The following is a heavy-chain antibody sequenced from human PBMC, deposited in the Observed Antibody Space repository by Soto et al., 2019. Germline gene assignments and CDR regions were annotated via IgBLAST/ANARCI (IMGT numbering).Heavy chain of an antibody. Sequence: GASVKVSCKASGGTFSSYAISWVRQAPGQGLEWMGGIIPIFGTANYAQKFQGRVTITADKSTSTAYMELSSLRSEDTAVYYCARGARGIFGVRPMYYFDYWGQGTLVTVSS. D-gene: IGHD3-3*01. CDR1: GGTFSSYA. V-gene: IGHV1-69*06. J-gene: IGHJ4*02. CDR3: ARGARGIFGVRPMYYFDY. CDR2: IIPIFGTA.